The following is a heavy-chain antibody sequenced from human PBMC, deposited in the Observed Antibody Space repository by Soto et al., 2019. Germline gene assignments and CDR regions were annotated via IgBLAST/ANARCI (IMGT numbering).Heavy chain of an antibody. J-gene: IGHJ4*02. Sequence: VQLVESGGGVVQPGRSQRLSCAASGFTFSDYAMHWVRQAPGKGLEWVAVVSHDGRNTHYADSVKGRFTISRDSSKNTVFLEMTSLRAEDTAVYYCAKGGRQWLVTSDFNYWGQGALVTVSS. CDR1: GFTFSDYA. CDR2: VSHDGRNT. V-gene: IGHV3-30*18. D-gene: IGHD6-19*01. CDR3: AKGGRQWLVTSDFNY.